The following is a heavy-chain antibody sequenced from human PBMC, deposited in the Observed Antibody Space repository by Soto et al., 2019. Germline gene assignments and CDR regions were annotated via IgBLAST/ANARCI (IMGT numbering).Heavy chain of an antibody. Sequence: EVQLVESGGGLVKPGGSLRLSCAASGFTFSNAWMNWVRQAPGKGLEWVGRIKSKTDGGTADYAAPVKGRFTISRDDSKNTVYLQMNSLKTEDTAVYYCARDPRLYGDYAAGYFDLWGRGTLVTVSS. CDR1: GFTFSNAW. V-gene: IGHV3-15*07. D-gene: IGHD4-17*01. CDR3: ARDPRLYGDYAAGYFDL. J-gene: IGHJ2*01. CDR2: IKSKTDGGTA.